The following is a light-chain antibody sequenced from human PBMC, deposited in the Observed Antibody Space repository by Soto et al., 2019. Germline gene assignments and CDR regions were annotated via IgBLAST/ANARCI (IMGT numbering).Light chain of an antibody. V-gene: IGKV3-15*01. Sequence: EIVMTQSPATLSVSPGERAALSCSASESVNTNLAWYQQRPGQAPRLLIYHASTRATGIPARFSGSGSGTEFTLTISSLQSEDFAVYYCQQYNNWPPITFGQGTRLEIK. CDR3: QQYNNWPPIT. CDR2: HAS. J-gene: IGKJ5*01. CDR1: ESVNTN.